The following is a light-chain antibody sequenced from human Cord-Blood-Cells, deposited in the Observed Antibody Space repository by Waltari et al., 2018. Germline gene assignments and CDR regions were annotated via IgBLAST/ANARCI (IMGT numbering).Light chain of an antibody. CDR2: KVS. CDR1: QSLVHSDGNTY. V-gene: IGKV2-30*02. CDR3: RQGTLWPPYT. Sequence: DVVMTQSPLSLPVTLGQPASISCRSSQSLVHSDGNTYLNWFQQRPGQSQRCLIYKVSTGDSGVPDRFSGSGSGTAFTVKVSWVGSEDVGVDYGRQGTLWPPYTFGQGTKLEIK. J-gene: IGKJ2*01.